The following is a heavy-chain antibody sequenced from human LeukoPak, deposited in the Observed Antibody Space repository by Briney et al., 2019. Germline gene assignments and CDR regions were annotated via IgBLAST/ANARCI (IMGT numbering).Heavy chain of an antibody. Sequence: ASVKVTCKASGYTCTSYYMHWVRQAPGQGLEWMGIINPSGGSTSYAQKFQGRVTMTRDMSTSTVYMELSSLRSEDTAVYYCARGGSSSSGHYYYYYMDVWGKGTTVTVSS. CDR3: ARGGSSSSGHYYYYYMDV. CDR2: INPSGGST. D-gene: IGHD6-6*01. V-gene: IGHV1-46*01. J-gene: IGHJ6*03. CDR1: GYTCTSYY.